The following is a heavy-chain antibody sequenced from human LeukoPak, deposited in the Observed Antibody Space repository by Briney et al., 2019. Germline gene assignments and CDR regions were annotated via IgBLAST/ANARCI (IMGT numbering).Heavy chain of an antibody. Sequence: EGSLRLSCAASGFTFSSYGMHWVRQAPGKGLEWVAVISYDGSNKYYADSVKGRFTISRDNSKNTLYLQMNSLRAEDTAVYYCAKGGSYYDYWGQGTLVTVSS. D-gene: IGHD1-26*01. CDR2: ISYDGSNK. V-gene: IGHV3-30*18. CDR3: AKGGSYYDY. J-gene: IGHJ4*02. CDR1: GFTFSSYG.